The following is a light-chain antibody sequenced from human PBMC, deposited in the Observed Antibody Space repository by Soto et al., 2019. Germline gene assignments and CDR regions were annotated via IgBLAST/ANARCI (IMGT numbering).Light chain of an antibody. CDR1: SGHSSYI. V-gene: IGLV4-60*03. Sequence: QAVVTQSSSASASLGSSVRLTCTLNSGHSSYIIAWHQQQPGKAPRFLMKLEGSGNYNKGSGVPDRFSGSSSGADRYLTISNLQSEDEADYYCETWDSNTLVLGGGTKVTVL. CDR2: LEGSGNY. CDR3: ETWDSNTLV. J-gene: IGLJ2*01.